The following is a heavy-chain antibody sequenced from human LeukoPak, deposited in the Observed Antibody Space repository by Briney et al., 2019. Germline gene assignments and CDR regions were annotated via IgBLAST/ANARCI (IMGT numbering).Heavy chain of an antibody. D-gene: IGHD3-22*01. V-gene: IGHV4-59*01. CDR3: ARVGYDSSGRTSPNTFDY. CDR1: GGSISSYY. Sequence: SETLSLTCTVSGGSISSYYWSWIRQPPGKGLERIGYIYYSGSTNYNPSLKSRVTISVDTSKNQFSLKLSSVTAADTAVYYCARVGYDSSGRTSPNTFDYWGQGTLVTVSS. J-gene: IGHJ4*02. CDR2: IYYSGST.